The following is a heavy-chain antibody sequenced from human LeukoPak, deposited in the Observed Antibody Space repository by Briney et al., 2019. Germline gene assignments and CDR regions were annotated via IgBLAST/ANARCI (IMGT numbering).Heavy chain of an antibody. Sequence: GGSLRLSCAASRFTFSSYGMHWVRQAPGKGLEWVAFIRYDGSNKYYADSVKGRFTISRDNSKNTLYLQMNSLRAEDTAVYYCAKDPNYYDSSGIIWGQGTMVTVSS. J-gene: IGHJ3*02. CDR1: RFTFSSYG. V-gene: IGHV3-30*02. CDR2: IRYDGSNK. D-gene: IGHD3-22*01. CDR3: AKDPNYYDSSGII.